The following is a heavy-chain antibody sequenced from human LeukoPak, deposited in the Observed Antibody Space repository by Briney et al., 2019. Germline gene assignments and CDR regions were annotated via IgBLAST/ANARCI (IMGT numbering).Heavy chain of an antibody. CDR3: AKVGGYCSSTSCYAHRGNYYYYYMDV. V-gene: IGHV3-23*01. CDR2: ISGRGRGGST. J-gene: IGHJ6*03. CDR1: GFTFSNFA. Sequence: PGGSLRLSCAASGFTFSNFALSWVRQAPGKGLEWVSAISGRGRGGSTNYADSVKGRFTISRDNSKNTLYLQMNSLRAEDTAVYYCAKVGGYCSSTSCYAHRGNYYYYYMDVWGKGTTVTVSS. D-gene: IGHD2-2*01.